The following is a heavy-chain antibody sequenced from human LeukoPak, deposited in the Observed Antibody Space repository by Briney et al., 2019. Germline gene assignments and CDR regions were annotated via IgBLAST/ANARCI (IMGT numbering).Heavy chain of an antibody. D-gene: IGHD5-12*01. CDR2: ITSDGNST. CDR1: GFTFSSYW. J-gene: IGHJ4*02. Sequence: PGGSLRLSCAASGFTFSSYWMHWVRQAPGKGLVWVSRITSDGNSTSYADSVKGRFTISRDNAKNTLYLRMSSLRAEDTAVYYCVSGYSYFDYWGRGTLVTVSS. CDR3: VSGYSYFDY. V-gene: IGHV3-74*01.